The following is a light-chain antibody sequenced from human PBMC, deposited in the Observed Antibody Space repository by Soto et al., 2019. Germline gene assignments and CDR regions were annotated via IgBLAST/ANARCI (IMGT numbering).Light chain of an antibody. V-gene: IGLV1-47*01. CDR2: RNS. Sequence: QSALTQSPSASGTPGQRVTISCPGSASTIGRNYVYWYQQLPGTAPKLLIYRNSQRPSGVPDRFSGSKSGTSASLAISGLRSEDEADYYCAAWDDNLSGLYVFGAGTKV. J-gene: IGLJ1*01. CDR1: ASTIGRNY. CDR3: AAWDDNLSGLYV.